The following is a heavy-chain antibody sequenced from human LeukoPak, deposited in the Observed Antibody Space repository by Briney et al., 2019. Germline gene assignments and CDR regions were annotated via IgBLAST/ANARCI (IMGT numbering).Heavy chain of an antibody. Sequence: PSQTLSLTCTVSGGSISSGDYYWSWIRQPPGKGLEWIGYIYYSGSTYYNPSLKSRVTISVDTSKNQFSLKLSSVTAADTAVYYCARLEIVVVPAAIFDYWGQGTLVTVSS. CDR2: IYYSGST. CDR3: ARLEIVVVPAAIFDY. J-gene: IGHJ4*02. V-gene: IGHV4-30-4*08. D-gene: IGHD2-2*01. CDR1: GGSISSGDYY.